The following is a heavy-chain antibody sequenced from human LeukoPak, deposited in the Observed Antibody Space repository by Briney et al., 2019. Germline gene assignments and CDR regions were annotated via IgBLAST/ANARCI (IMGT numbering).Heavy chain of an antibody. CDR3: ARGSGSYSFNLLGFDP. CDR1: GFTFSSYG. D-gene: IGHD1-26*01. Sequence: GGSLRLSCAASGFTFSSYGMHWVRQALGKGLEWVSYISSSSSTIYYADSVKGRFTISRDNAKNSLYLQMNSLRAEDTAVYYCARGSGSYSFNLLGFDPWGQGTLVTVSS. V-gene: IGHV3-48*01. CDR2: ISSSSSTI. J-gene: IGHJ5*02.